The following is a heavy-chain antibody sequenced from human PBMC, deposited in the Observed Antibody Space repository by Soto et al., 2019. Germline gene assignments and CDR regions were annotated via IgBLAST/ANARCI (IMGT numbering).Heavy chain of an antibody. Sequence: SVKVSCKASGGTFSSYAISWVRQAPGQGLEWMGGIIPIFGTANYAQKFQGRVTITADESTSTAYMELSSLRSEDTAVYYCARSYRRGRITIFGVEPMDVWGQGTTVTVSS. V-gene: IGHV1-69*13. J-gene: IGHJ6*02. CDR2: IIPIFGTA. CDR3: ARSYRRGRITIFGVEPMDV. D-gene: IGHD3-3*01. CDR1: GGTFSSYA.